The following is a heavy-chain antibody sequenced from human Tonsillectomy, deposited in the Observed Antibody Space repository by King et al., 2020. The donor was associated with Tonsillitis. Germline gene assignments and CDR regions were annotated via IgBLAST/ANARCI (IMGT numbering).Heavy chain of an antibody. D-gene: IGHD3-10*02. J-gene: IGHJ5*02. CDR2: INPSGGNT. CDR3: AREMGVRRKVYLPSQLYP. Sequence: HVQLVESGAEVKKPGASVRVSCQASGYTFTSYYMHWVRQAPGQGLEWMGVINPSGGNTTYTQKFQGRVTMTRDTSTSTVSMELSSLRSEDTAVYYCAREMGVRRKVYLPSQLYPWGQGTLVTGSS. V-gene: IGHV1-46*01. CDR1: GYTFTSYY.